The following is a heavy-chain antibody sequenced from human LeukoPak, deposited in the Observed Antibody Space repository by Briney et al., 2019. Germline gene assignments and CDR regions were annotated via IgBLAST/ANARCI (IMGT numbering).Heavy chain of an antibody. J-gene: IGHJ5*02. D-gene: IGHD2-2*02. V-gene: IGHV4-4*07. CDR1: GGSISSYY. CDR2: IYTSGST. CDR3: ARVMDRYCSSTSCYNNWFDP. Sequence: SETLSLTCTVSGGSISSYYWSWIRQPAGKGLEWIGRIYTSGSTNYNPSLKSRVTMSVDTSKNQFSLKLSSVTAADTAVYYCARVMDRYCSSTSCYNNWFDPWGQGTLVTVSS.